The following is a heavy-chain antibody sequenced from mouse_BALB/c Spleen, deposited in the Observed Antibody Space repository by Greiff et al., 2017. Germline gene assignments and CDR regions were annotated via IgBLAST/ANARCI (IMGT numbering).Heavy chain of an antibody. CDR1: GFTFSSYA. D-gene: IGHD1-2*01. J-gene: IGHJ2*01. Sequence: EVKLMESGGGLVKPGGSLKLSCAASGFTFSSYAMSWVRQSPEKRLEWVAEISSGGSYTYYPDTVTGRFTISRDNAKNTLYLEMSSLRSEDTAMYYGARGGSWDYYGYAVDYWGQGTTLTVSS. CDR3: ARGGSWDYYGYAVDY. CDR2: ISSGGSYT. V-gene: IGHV5-9-4*01.